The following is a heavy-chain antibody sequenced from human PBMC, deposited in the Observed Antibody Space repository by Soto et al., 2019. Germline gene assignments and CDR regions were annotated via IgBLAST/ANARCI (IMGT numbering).Heavy chain of an antibody. Sequence: GESLKISCKGSGYSFTSYWMSWVRQAPGKGLQWVANIRQDGGAQYYVDSVKGRFTISRDNAKNSVYLQMDSLRVEDTAVYYCVRGGHGSGSYLGSSWGQGILVTVSS. CDR1: GYSFTSYW. CDR3: VRGGHGSGSYLGSS. J-gene: IGHJ5*02. CDR2: IRQDGGAQ. D-gene: IGHD3-10*01. V-gene: IGHV3-7*03.